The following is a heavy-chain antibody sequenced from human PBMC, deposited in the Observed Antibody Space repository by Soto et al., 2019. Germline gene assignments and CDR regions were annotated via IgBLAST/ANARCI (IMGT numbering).Heavy chain of an antibody. D-gene: IGHD2-8*01. CDR1: GFTFSSYS. J-gene: IGHJ6*03. CDR2: ISSSSSYI. V-gene: IGHV3-21*01. Sequence: GGSLRLSCAASGFTFSSYSMNWVRQAPGKGLEWVSSISSSSSYIYYADSVKGRFTISRDNAKNSLYLQMNSLRAEDTAVYYCARVRDCTNGVCFNTYYYYMDVWGKGTTVTVSS. CDR3: ARVRDCTNGVCFNTYYYYMDV.